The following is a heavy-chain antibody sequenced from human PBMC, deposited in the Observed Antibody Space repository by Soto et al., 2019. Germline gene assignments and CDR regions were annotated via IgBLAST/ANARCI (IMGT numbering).Heavy chain of an antibody. Sequence: QVQLVQSGAEVKKPGASVKVSCKASGYTFTTYVIHWLRQAPGQSLEWMGWISPGNGNTKYSQHFQGRVTITRDTSATTAFVELGSLRSEDTAIYSCARDLVHYYDSNDYGMDVWCQGTTVTVSS. CDR2: ISPGNGNT. V-gene: IGHV1-3*01. CDR3: ARDLVHYYDSNDYGMDV. J-gene: IGHJ6*01. D-gene: IGHD3-22*01. CDR1: GYTFTTYV.